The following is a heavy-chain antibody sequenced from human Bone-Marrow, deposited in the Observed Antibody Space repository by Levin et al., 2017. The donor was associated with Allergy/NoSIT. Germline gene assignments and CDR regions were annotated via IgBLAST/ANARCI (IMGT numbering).Heavy chain of an antibody. D-gene: IGHD3-10*01. J-gene: IGHJ3*01. Sequence: SETLSLTCSLSEGSIRNPNYYWGWIRLSPGTGLEWIGNIYYDGTSYYTPSLKSRLTIAVDTSKNEFSLKLRSVTATDTAIYFCAGRSVEVRGFDVWGQGTPVTVSS. CDR1: EGSIRNPNYY. CDR2: IYYDGTS. V-gene: IGHV4-39*01. CDR3: AGRSVEVRGFDV.